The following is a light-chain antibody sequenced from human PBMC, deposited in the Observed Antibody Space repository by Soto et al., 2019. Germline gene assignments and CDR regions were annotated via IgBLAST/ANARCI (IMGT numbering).Light chain of an antibody. V-gene: IGKV4-1*01. CDR3: QQYYTTPLT. CDR1: QNVLYISNNKNY. Sequence: DIVMTQSPDSLAVSLGERATINCKSSQNVLYISNNKNYLAWYQQKPGQPPKLLIYWASTRESGVPDRFSGSGSGTDFTLTISSLHAEDVAVYYCQQYYTTPLTFGGGTKVEI. CDR2: WAS. J-gene: IGKJ4*01.